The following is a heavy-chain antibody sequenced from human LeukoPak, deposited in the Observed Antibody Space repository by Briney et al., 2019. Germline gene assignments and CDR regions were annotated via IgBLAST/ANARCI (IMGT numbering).Heavy chain of an antibody. CDR3: AKESGYSSGTLFDY. V-gene: IGHV3-30*18. J-gene: IGHJ4*02. D-gene: IGHD6-25*01. CDR2: ISYDGSNK. Sequence: GGSLRLSCAASGFTFSSYGMHWVRQAPGKGLEGVAVISYDGSNKYYADSVKGRFTISRDNSKNTLYLQMNSLRAEDTAVYYCAKESGYSSGTLFDYWGQGTLVTVSS. CDR1: GFTFSSYG.